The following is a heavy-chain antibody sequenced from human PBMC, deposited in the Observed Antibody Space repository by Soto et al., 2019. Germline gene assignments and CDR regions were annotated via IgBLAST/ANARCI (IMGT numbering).Heavy chain of an antibody. CDR3: AAELGFGKLSVV. CDR2: IIPLFGTT. J-gene: IGHJ6*02. Sequence: QVQVVQSGVEVRRPGSSVTVSCKASEDTFKNCVISWVRQAPGQGLEWMGGIIPLFGTTDFAQRFQGRLTITTDESTTTAYMELSRLRSEDTATYFCAAELGFGKLSVVWGQGTTLIVSS. CDR1: EDTFKNCV. V-gene: IGHV1-69*01. D-gene: IGHD3-10*01.